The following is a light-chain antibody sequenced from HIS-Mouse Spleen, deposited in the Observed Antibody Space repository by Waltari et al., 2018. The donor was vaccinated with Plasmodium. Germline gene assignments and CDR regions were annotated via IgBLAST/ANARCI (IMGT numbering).Light chain of an antibody. CDR2: CAS. J-gene: IGKJ3*01. V-gene: IGKV3-15*01. Sequence: EIVMTQSSATLSVSQGERATLSCSASQSVSSNLAWYQQKPGQAPRLLIYCASTRATGIPARFSGSGSGTEFTLTISSLQSEDFAVYYCQQYNNWSFTFGPGTKVDIK. CDR3: QQYNNWSFT. CDR1: QSVSSN.